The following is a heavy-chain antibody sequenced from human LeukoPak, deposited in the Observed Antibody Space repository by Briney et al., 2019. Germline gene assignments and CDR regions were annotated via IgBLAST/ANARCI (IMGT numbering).Heavy chain of an antibody. J-gene: IGHJ6*02. CDR1: GFTFSSYA. Sequence: GGSLRLSCAASGFTFSSYAMNWVRQAPGKGLEWVSAISGSGSSTYYADSVKGRFTISRDNSKNTLYLQMNSLRAEDTAVYYCAKPAVAAPPLYCYYGMDVWGQGTTVTVSS. CDR2: ISGSGSST. CDR3: AKPAVAAPPLYCYYGMDV. V-gene: IGHV3-23*01. D-gene: IGHD6-19*01.